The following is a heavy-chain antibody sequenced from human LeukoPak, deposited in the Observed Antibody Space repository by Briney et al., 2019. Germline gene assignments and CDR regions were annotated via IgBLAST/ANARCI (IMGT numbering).Heavy chain of an antibody. CDR1: GGTFSSYA. CDR3: ARVRGDFWSGYLDY. Sequence: ASVKVSCKASGGTFSSYAISWARQAPGQGLEWMGGIIPIFGTANYAQKFQGRVTITADESTSTAYMELSSLRSEDTAVYYCARVRGDFWSGYLDYWGQGTLVTVSS. CDR2: IIPIFGTA. V-gene: IGHV1-69*13. D-gene: IGHD3-3*01. J-gene: IGHJ4*02.